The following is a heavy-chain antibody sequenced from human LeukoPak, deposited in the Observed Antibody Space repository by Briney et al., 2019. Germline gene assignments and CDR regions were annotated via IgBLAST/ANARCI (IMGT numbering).Heavy chain of an antibody. J-gene: IGHJ4*02. CDR3: ARGYSSSWYAGDY. CDR1: GGSISSGGYY. Sequence: SETLSLTCTVSGGSISSGGYYWSWIRQRPGKGLEWIGYIYYSGSTYYNPSLKSRVTISVDTSKNQFSLKLSSVTAADTAVYYCARGYSSSWYAGDYWGQGTLVTVSS. CDR2: IYYSGST. V-gene: IGHV4-31*03. D-gene: IGHD6-13*01.